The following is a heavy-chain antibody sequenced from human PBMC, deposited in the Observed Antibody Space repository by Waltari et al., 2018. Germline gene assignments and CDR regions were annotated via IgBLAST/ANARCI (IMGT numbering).Heavy chain of an antibody. CDR1: GYTFTDYY. CDR2: VDPELGDT. D-gene: IGHD1-26*01. V-gene: IGHV1-69-2*01. J-gene: IGHJ5*01. CDR3: ARGPLGAAHWFDS. Sequence: EVQLVQSGAEVKKPGAAARISCRASGYTFTDYYIHWIQPAPGKGLTWMGRVDPELGDTVVVPQLQGRLTLTADTSRDTAYMELTSLHYDDTAVYYCARGPLGAAHWFDSWGQGTLVTVSS.